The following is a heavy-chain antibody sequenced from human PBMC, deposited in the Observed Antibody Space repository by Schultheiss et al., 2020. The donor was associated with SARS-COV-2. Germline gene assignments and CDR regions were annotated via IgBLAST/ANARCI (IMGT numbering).Heavy chain of an antibody. CDR2: IYHSGST. CDR3: ARDGYNSGLFDY. D-gene: IGHD5-12*01. J-gene: IGHJ4*02. V-gene: IGHV4-59*12. CDR1: GGSISSYY. Sequence: SETLSLTCTVSGGSISSYYWSWIRQPPGKGLEWIGYIYHSGSTYYNPSLKSRVTISVDRSKNQFSLKLSSVTAADTAVYYCARDGYNSGLFDYWGQGTLVTVSS.